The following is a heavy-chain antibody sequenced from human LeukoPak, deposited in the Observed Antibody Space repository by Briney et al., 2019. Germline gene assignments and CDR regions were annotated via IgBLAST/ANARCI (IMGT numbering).Heavy chain of an antibody. J-gene: IGHJ4*02. D-gene: IGHD3-9*01. CDR2: IIPIFGTA. Sequence: GASVKVSCKASGGTFSSYAISWVRQAPGQGLEWMGGIIPIFGTANYAQKFQGRVTITADESTSTAYMELSSLRSEDTAVYYCARSQSPQNYDILTGYYFWGQGTLVTVSS. V-gene: IGHV1-69*13. CDR3: ARSQSPQNYDILTGYYF. CDR1: GGTFSSYA.